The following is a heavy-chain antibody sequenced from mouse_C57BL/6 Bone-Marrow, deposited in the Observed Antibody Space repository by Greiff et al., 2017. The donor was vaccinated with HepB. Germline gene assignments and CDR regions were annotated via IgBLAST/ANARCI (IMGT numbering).Heavy chain of an antibody. D-gene: IGHD2-5*01. J-gene: IGHJ3*01. CDR3: ARGGVYYSNPLAY. CDR1: GYTFTSYG. Sequence: QVQLKESGAELARPGASVKLSCKASGYTFTSYGISWVKQRTGQGLEWIGEIYPRSGNTYYNEKFKGKATLTADKSSSTAYMELRSLTSEDSAVYFCARGGVYYSNPLAYWGQGTLVTVSA. CDR2: IYPRSGNT. V-gene: IGHV1-81*01.